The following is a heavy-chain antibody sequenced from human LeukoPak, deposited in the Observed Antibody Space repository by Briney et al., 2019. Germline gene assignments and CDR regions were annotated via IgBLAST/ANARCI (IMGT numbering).Heavy chain of an antibody. J-gene: IGHJ4*02. CDR3: ARDLKQYYYDSSGYHY. CDR1: GYTFANYG. CDR2: ISAYNGNT. Sequence: ASVTVSCKASGYTFANYGFSWVRQAPGQGREWMGWISAYNGNTKYAQKVQGRVTMTTDTSTSTAYMELRSMRSDDTAVYYCARDLKQYYYDSSGYHYWGQGTLVTVSS. V-gene: IGHV1-18*01. D-gene: IGHD3-22*01.